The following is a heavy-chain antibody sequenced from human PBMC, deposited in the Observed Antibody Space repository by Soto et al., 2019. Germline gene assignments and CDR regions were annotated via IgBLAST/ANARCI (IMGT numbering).Heavy chain of an antibody. V-gene: IGHV4-59*08. Sequence: SETLSLTCTVSGGSISGYYWSWIRQPPGKGLEWIGYMYNTGSTVYNPSFKSRVTISVDTSKNQFSLKLSSVTAADTAVYYCARGGWRQIDYWGQGTLVTVSS. CDR1: GGSISGYY. J-gene: IGHJ4*02. D-gene: IGHD3-3*01. CDR2: MYNTGST. CDR3: ARGGWRQIDY.